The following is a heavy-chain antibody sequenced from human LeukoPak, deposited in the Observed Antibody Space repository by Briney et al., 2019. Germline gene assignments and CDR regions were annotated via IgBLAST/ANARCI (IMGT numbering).Heavy chain of an antibody. V-gene: IGHV4-34*01. Sequence: ETLSLTCTVYGGSFSGYYWSWIRQPPGKGLEWIGEINHSGSTNYNPSLKTRVTISVDKSKNQFSLKLSSVTAADTAVYYCARASHDYGDYSHFDYWGQGTLVTVSS. CDR1: GGSFSGYY. J-gene: IGHJ4*02. D-gene: IGHD4-17*01. CDR2: INHSGST. CDR3: ARASHDYGDYSHFDY.